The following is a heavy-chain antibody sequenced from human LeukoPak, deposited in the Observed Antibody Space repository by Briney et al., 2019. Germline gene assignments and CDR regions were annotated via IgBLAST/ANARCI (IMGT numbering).Heavy chain of an antibody. CDR3: AKDFTWSPAAFDI. CDR1: GFTFSSYA. J-gene: IGHJ3*02. D-gene: IGHD3-16*01. Sequence: SGGSLRLSCAASGFTFSSYAMSWVRQAPGKGLEWVSAISGSGGSTYYADSVKGRFTISRDNSKNTLYLQMNSLRAEDTAVYYCAKDFTWSPAAFDIWGQGTMVTVSS. V-gene: IGHV3-23*01. CDR2: ISGSGGST.